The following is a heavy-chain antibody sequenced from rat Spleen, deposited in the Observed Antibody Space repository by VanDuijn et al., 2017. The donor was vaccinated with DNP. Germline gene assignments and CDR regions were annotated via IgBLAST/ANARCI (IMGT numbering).Heavy chain of an antibody. D-gene: IGHD1-11*01. V-gene: IGHV5-58*01. CDR3: AKDMDYGFAMAA. J-gene: IGHJ4*01. CDR1: GFTFNNYW. CDR2: ISSDGGTT. Sequence: EVQLVESGGDLVQPGRSLKLSCVASGFTFNNYWMYWIRQAPGKGLEWVASISSDGGTTYYPDSVKGRFTISRDNAENTVDLQMNSLRSADTATYYCAKDMDYGFAMAAWGQGTSVTVSS.